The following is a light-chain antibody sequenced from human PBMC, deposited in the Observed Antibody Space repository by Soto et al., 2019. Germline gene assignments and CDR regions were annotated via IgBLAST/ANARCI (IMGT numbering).Light chain of an antibody. CDR1: QTINNW. CDR3: QHYNSYPWT. CDR2: HAS. Sequence: DIQMTQSPSTLSASIGDRVTITCRASQTINNWLAWYQQKPGKAPNLLIYHASNLETGVPSRFSGSAFGTEFTLTISSLQPDDVANYYCQHYNSYPWTFGQGTKVEIK. V-gene: IGKV1-5*01. J-gene: IGKJ1*01.